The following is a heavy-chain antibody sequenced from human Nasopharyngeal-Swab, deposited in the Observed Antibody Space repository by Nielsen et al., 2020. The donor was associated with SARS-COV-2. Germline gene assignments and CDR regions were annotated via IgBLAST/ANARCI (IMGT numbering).Heavy chain of an antibody. V-gene: IGHV3-13*04. J-gene: IGHJ6*02. CDR1: GFTFSSYD. CDR2: IVTAGDT. D-gene: IGHD1-7*01. CDR3: AREGKTTRYGMDV. Sequence: GGSRRPSCAASGFTFSSYDMHWVRQATGKGLEWVSAIVTAGDTYYPGSVKGRFTISRENAKNSLYLQMNSLRAGDTAVYYCAREGKTTRYGMDVWGQGTTVTVSS.